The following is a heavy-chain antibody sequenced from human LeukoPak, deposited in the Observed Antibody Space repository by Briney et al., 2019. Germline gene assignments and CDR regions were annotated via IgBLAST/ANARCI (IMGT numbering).Heavy chain of an antibody. Sequence: PGGSLRLSCAASGFTVSSNYMSWVRQAPGKGLEWVSVIYSGGSTYYADSVKGRFTISRDNSKNTLYLQMNSLRAGDTAVYYCARDTSEVYYYYMDVWGKGTTVTVSS. CDR2: IYSGGST. CDR3: ARDTSEVYYYYMDV. CDR1: GFTVSSNY. D-gene: IGHD3-3*01. J-gene: IGHJ6*03. V-gene: IGHV3-66*02.